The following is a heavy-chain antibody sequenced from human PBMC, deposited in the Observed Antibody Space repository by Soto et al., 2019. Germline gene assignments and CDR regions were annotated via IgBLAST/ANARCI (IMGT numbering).Heavy chain of an antibody. CDR3: GGGGGGAFDI. Sequence: SETLSLTCTVSGGSISSYYWSWIRQPPGKGLEWIGYIYYSGSTNYNPSLKSRVTISVDTSKNQFSLKLSSVTAADTAVYYCGGGGGGAFDIWGKGTMVSFSS. D-gene: IGHD3-16*01. CDR1: GGSISSYY. V-gene: IGHV4-59*01. CDR2: IYYSGST. J-gene: IGHJ3*02.